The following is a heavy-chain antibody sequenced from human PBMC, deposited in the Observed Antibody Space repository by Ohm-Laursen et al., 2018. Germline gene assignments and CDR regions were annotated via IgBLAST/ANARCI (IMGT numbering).Heavy chain of an antibody. CDR3: ARSPGNNWFDP. Sequence: SDTLSLTCAVYGGSFSAYYWSWIRQPPGKGLEWIGEINHRGSTDYNPSLKSRVTISVDTSKKQFSLRLSSVTAADTAVYYCARSPGNNWFDPWGQGTLVTVSS. CDR2: INHRGST. V-gene: IGHV4-34*01. CDR1: GGSFSAYY. J-gene: IGHJ5*02.